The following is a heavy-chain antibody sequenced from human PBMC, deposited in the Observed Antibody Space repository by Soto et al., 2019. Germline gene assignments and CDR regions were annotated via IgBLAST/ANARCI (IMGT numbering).Heavy chain of an antibody. V-gene: IGHV1-58*01. Sequence: GASVKVSCKASGFTFTTSAVQWVRQARGQRLEWIGWIVVGSGNTKYSQKSQERVTITRDMSTGTAYMELSGLRSEDTAVYYCAAVRDSSAYYFAYWGQGTPVTGSS. CDR1: GFTFTTSA. CDR3: AAVRDSSAYYFAY. D-gene: IGHD3-22*01. J-gene: IGHJ4*02. CDR2: IVVGSGNT.